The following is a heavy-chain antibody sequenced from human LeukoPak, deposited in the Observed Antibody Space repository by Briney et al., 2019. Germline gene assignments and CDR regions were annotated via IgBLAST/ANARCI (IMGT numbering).Heavy chain of an antibody. CDR2: ISGSGGST. J-gene: IGHJ4*02. CDR3: AKGGKVKQEWLVYNY. V-gene: IGHV3-23*01. CDR1: GFTFSSYA. D-gene: IGHD6-19*01. Sequence: PGGSLRLSCAASGFTFSSYAMSWVRQAPGKGLEWVSAISGSGGSTYYADSVKGRFTISRDNSKNTLYLQTNSLRAEDTAVYYCAKGGKVKQEWLVYNYWGQGTLVTVSS.